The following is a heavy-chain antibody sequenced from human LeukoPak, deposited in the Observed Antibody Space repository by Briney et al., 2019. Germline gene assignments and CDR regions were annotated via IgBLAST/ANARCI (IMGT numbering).Heavy chain of an antibody. CDR1: GFTVSSNY. J-gene: IGHJ4*02. CDR3: ARGPTRYGKLDS. CDR2: IYGGGST. Sequence: SGGSLRLSCAASGFTVSSNYTSWVRQAPGKGLEWVSIIYGGGSTYYADSVMGRFTISRHNSKNTLYLQMNSLRPEDTAVYYCARGPTRYGKLDSWGQGTLVTVSS. V-gene: IGHV3-53*04. D-gene: IGHD1-1*01.